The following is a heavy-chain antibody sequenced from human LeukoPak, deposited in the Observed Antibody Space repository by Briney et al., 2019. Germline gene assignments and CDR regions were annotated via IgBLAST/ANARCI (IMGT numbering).Heavy chain of an antibody. Sequence: GGSLRLSCAASGFFVTTYGIHWVRQAPGKGLEWVAVISRDESNKYYGDSVKGRFTISRDNSKNTLYLQVNSLRAEDTAVYYCANEYSGYDASIDYWGQGTLVTVSS. V-gene: IGHV3-30*18. J-gene: IGHJ4*02. CDR2: ISRDESNK. D-gene: IGHD5-12*01. CDR3: ANEYSGYDASIDY. CDR1: GFFVTTYG.